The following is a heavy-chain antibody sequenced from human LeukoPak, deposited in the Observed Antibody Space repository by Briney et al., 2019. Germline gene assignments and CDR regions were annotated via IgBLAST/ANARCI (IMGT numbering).Heavy chain of an antibody. Sequence: SETLSLTCTVSGGSISSSSYYWGWIRQPPGKGLEWIGSIYYSGSTYYNPSLKSRVTISVDTSKNQFSLKLSSVTAADTAVYYCARLEYYDILTNWFDPGGQGTLVTVSS. CDR2: IYYSGST. CDR1: GGSISSSSYY. J-gene: IGHJ5*02. CDR3: ARLEYYDILTNWFDP. V-gene: IGHV4-39*01. D-gene: IGHD3-9*01.